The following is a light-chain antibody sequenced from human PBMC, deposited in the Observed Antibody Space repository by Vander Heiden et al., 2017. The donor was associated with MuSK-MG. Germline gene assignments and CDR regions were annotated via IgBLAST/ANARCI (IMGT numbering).Light chain of an antibody. CDR1: QDISNY. V-gene: IGKV1-33*01. CDR2: DAS. J-gene: IGKJ4*01. Sequence: DIQMTQSPSSLSASVGDRVTITCQASQDISNYLNWYQQKPGKAPKLLIYDASNLETGVPSRFSGSGYGTDFTFTISSRQPEDIATYYCQQYYYLPTPTFGGGTKVEIK. CDR3: QQYYYLPTPT.